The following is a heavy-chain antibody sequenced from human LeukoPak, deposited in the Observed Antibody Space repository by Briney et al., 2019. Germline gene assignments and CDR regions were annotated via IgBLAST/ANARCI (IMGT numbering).Heavy chain of an antibody. CDR1: GYTFTSYY. D-gene: IGHD1-1*01. CDR2: INPSGGST. Sequence: ASVKVSCKASGYTFTSYYMHWVRQAPGQGLEWMGIINPSGGSTSYAQKFQGRVTMTRDTSISTAYMELSRLRSDDTAVYYCARDPVPYWGQGTLVTVSS. CDR3: ARDPVPY. J-gene: IGHJ4*02. V-gene: IGHV1-46*01.